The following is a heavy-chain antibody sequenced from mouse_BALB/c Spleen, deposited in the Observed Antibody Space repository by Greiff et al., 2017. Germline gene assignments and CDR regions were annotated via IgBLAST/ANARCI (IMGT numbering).Heavy chain of an antibody. CDR1: GFSLTSYG. V-gene: IGHV2-2*02. Sequence: QVHVKQSGPGLVQPSQSLSITCTVSGFSLTSYGVHWVRQSPGKGLEWLGVIWSGGSTDYNAAFISRLSISKDNSKSQVFFKMNSLQANDTAIYYCARPDYYYYAMDYWGQGTSVTVSS. D-gene: IGHD2-4*01. J-gene: IGHJ4*01. CDR3: ARPDYYYYAMDY. CDR2: IWSGGST.